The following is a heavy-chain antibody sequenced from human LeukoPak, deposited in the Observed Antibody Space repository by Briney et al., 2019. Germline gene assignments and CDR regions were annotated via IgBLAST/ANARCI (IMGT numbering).Heavy chain of an antibody. D-gene: IGHD3-22*01. CDR2: TRSKAYGGTT. V-gene: IGHV3-49*04. J-gene: IGHJ4*02. Sequence: GGSLRLSCTASGFTFGDYAMSWVRQAPGKGLEWVGFTRSKAYGGTTEYAASVKGRFIISRDDSKSIAYLQMNSLKTEDTAVYYCTRVSRYYDSSGPFDYWGQGTLVTVSS. CDR3: TRVSRYYDSSGPFDY. CDR1: GFTFGDYA.